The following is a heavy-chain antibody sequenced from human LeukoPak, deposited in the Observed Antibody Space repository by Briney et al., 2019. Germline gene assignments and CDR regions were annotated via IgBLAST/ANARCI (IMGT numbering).Heavy chain of an antibody. Sequence: GGSLRLSCAASGFTFSSFSMNWVRQAPGKGLEWVSSISVSSSSLYYADSVKGRFTISRDNAKNSLYLQMNSLRTEDTAVYYCARHFCSSTSCSNWGQGTLVTVSS. CDR2: ISVSSSSL. CDR1: GFTFSSFS. D-gene: IGHD2-2*01. J-gene: IGHJ4*02. V-gene: IGHV3-21*01. CDR3: ARHFCSSTSCSN.